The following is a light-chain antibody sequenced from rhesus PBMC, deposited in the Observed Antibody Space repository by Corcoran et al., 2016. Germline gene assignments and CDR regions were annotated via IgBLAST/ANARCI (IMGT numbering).Light chain of an antibody. CDR3: LRSSNLST. Sequence: PGERATLSCRASQSVGSYLAWYQHKPGQAPRLLIYGASSRATGIPDRFSASGSGTDFTLTISSLEPEDVGVYYCLRSSNLSTFGQGTKVEIK. J-gene: IGKJ1*01. V-gene: IGKV3-24*04. CDR2: GAS. CDR1: QSVGSY.